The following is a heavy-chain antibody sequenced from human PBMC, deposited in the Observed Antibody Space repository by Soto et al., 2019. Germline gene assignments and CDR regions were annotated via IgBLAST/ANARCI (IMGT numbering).Heavy chain of an antibody. D-gene: IGHD2-15*01. V-gene: IGHV3-11*01. CDR2: ISSSGSTV. J-gene: IGHJ6*02. CDR3: TRGKGGRRVLPDYYGMDV. CDR1: GFTFSDYY. Sequence: PGGSLRLSCAASGFTFSDYYMSWIRQAPGKGLEWVSYISSSGSTVYYADSVKGRFTISRDNAKNSLYLQMNSLRAEDTAVYYCTRGKGGRRVLPDYYGMDVWGQGTTVTVSS.